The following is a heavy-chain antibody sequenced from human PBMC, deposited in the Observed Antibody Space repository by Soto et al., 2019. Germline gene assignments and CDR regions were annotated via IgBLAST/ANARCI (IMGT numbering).Heavy chain of an antibody. CDR1: GFTFSSYA. Sequence: GGSLRLSCAASGFTFSSYAMSWVRQAPGEGLEWVSAISGSGGSTYYADSVKGRFTISRDNSKNTLYLQMNSLRAEDTAVYYCAKEGSTYWDYYYYGMDVWGQGTTVTVSS. CDR2: ISGSGGST. D-gene: IGHD2-2*01. V-gene: IGHV3-23*01. CDR3: AKEGSTYWDYYYYGMDV. J-gene: IGHJ6*02.